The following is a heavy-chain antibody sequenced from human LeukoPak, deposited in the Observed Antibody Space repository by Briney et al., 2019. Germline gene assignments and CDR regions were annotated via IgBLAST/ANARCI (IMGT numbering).Heavy chain of an antibody. J-gene: IGHJ4*02. CDR3: ARHSSSWYGPYYFDY. CDR2: IYSGGST. Sequence: GGSLRLSCAASGFTVSSNYMSWVRQAPGKGLEWVSVIYSGGSTYYADSVKGRFTISRDNSKNTLYLQMNSLRAEDTAVYYCARHSSSWYGPYYFDYWGQGTLVTVSS. D-gene: IGHD6-13*01. V-gene: IGHV3-66*04. CDR1: GFTVSSNY.